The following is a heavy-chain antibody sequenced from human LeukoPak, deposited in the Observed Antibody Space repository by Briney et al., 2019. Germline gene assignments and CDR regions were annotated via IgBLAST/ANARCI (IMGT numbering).Heavy chain of an antibody. Sequence: SQTLSLTCTVSGGSISSGSYYWGWIRQPAGKGLEWIGRIYTSGSTNYNPSLKSRVTISVDTSKNQFSLKLSSVTAADTAVYYCARGLDPYSSSCGYWGQGTRVTVSS. J-gene: IGHJ4*02. V-gene: IGHV4-61*02. CDR2: IYTSGST. D-gene: IGHD6-13*01. CDR3: ARGLDPYSSSCGY. CDR1: GGSISSGSYY.